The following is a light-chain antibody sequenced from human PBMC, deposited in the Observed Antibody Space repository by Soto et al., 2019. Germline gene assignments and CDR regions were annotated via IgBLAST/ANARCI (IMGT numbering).Light chain of an antibody. CDR3: QQYGSSPIT. CDR2: GAS. Sequence: EIVLPEYPATLSFSPGERATLSCRASQSVSSYLAWYQQKPGQAPRLLIYGASSRATGSPDRFSGSGSGTDFTLTISRLEPEDFAVYYCQQYGSSPITFGQGTRLEIK. V-gene: IGKV3-20*01. CDR1: QSVSSY. J-gene: IGKJ5*01.